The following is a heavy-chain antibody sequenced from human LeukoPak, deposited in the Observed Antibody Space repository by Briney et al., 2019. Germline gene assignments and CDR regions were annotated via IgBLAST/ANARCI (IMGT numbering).Heavy chain of an antibody. CDR1: GYTLTELS. J-gene: IGHJ6*03. V-gene: IGHV1-24*01. CDR3: ATGGGSCYRDYYYMDV. Sequence: ASVKVSCKVSGYTLTELSMHWVRQAPGKGLEWMGGFDPEDGETIYAQKFQGRVTMTEDTSTDTAYMELSSLRSEDTAVYYCATGGGSCYRDYYYMDVWGKGTTVTVSS. D-gene: IGHD2-15*01. CDR2: FDPEDGET.